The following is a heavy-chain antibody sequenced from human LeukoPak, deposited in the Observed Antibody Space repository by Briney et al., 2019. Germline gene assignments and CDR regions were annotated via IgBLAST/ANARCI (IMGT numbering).Heavy chain of an antibody. D-gene: IGHD4-17*01. Sequence: GGSLRLSCGASGFTFSSYSMNWVRQAPGKGLEWVSYISSTGITTYYVDSVKGRFTISRDNAKNSLYLEMSSLRAGDTAVYYCARATSVTAASYWGQGTLVTVSS. CDR2: ISSTGITT. CDR1: GFTFSSYS. V-gene: IGHV3-48*01. J-gene: IGHJ4*02. CDR3: ARATSVTAASY.